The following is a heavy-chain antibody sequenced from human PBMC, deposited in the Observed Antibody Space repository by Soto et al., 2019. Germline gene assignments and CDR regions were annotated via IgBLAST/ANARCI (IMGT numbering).Heavy chain of an antibody. CDR2: IYYSGST. J-gene: IGHJ6*02. V-gene: IGHV4-31*03. D-gene: IGHD2-2*01. CDR1: GVSVSSDIYY. CDR3: ARYPVVVVPAANYGLDV. Sequence: SETLSLTCSVSGVSVSSDIYYWSWIRHHPGKGLEWIGYIYYSGSTYYNPSLGGRVTISLDTSKNHFSLRLRSVTPADTAVYYCARYPVVVVPAANYGLDVWGQGTTVNVSS.